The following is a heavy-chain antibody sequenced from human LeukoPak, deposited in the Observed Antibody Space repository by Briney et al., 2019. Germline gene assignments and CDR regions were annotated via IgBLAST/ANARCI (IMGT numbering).Heavy chain of an antibody. CDR1: GGSTSSGDYY. V-gene: IGHV4-30-4*08. J-gene: IGHJ4*02. CDR2: IYYSGST. CDR3: ARVPESYGDYGGIVDY. D-gene: IGHD4-17*01. Sequence: PSETLSLTCTVSGGSTSSGDYYWSWIRQPPGKGLEWIGYIYYSGSTYYNPSLKSRVTISVDTSKNQFSLKLSSVTAADTAVYYCARVPESYGDYGGIVDYWGQGTLVTVSS.